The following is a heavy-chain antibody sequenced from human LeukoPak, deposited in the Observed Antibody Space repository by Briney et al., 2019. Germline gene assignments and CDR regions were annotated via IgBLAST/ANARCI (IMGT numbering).Heavy chain of an antibody. CDR3: ARDDSSRPQSF. CDR1: RGSFIGSF. D-gene: IGHD6-13*01. V-gene: IGHV4-34*01. Sequence: PPETLSHTPALYRGSFIGSFWTAIRQPPGKGLQWVGGINHIGSTNYNPSPKSRVTISVDTSKQQFYLRLSSVTAADAAVYYWARDDSSRPQSFWGQGTLVTVSS. J-gene: IGHJ4*02. CDR2: INHIGST.